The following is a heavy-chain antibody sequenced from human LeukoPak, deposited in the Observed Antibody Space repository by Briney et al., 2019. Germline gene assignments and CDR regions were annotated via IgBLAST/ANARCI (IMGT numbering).Heavy chain of an antibody. D-gene: IGHD3-22*01. V-gene: IGHV3-23*01. Sequence: GGSLRLSCAASGFTFSSYAMSWVRQAPGKGLEWVSGISGSGDNSYYADSVKGRFTISRDNSKNTLYVQVNSLGTEDTAAYYCAKGSYYDSSGSFYFDYWGQGTLVTVSS. CDR3: AKGSYYDSSGSFYFDY. J-gene: IGHJ4*02. CDR2: ISGSGDNS. CDR1: GFTFSSYA.